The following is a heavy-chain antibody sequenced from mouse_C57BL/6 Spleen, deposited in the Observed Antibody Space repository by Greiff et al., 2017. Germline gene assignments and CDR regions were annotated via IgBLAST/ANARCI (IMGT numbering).Heavy chain of an antibody. CDR2: IDPNSGGT. J-gene: IGHJ2*01. Sequence: VQLQQSGPELVKPGASVKLSCKASGYTFTSYWMHWVKQRPGRGLEWIGRIDPNSGGTKYNEKFKSKATLTVDKPSSTAYMQLSSLTSEDSAVYYCARDYGSSHTLFDYWGQGTTLTVSS. V-gene: IGHV1-72*01. CDR3: ARDYGSSHTLFDY. D-gene: IGHD1-1*01. CDR1: GYTFTSYW.